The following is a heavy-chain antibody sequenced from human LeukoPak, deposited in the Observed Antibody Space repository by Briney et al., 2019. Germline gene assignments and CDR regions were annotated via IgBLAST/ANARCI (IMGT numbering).Heavy chain of an antibody. CDR3: ARAQTYDSSGYFLGNYYFDY. CDR1: GDTFSNYP. Sequence: SVKVSCKASGDTFSNYPITWVRQAPGQGLEWMGRIIPFFGTTIYAQKFQGRVTITTDESTSTAYMELSSLRSEDTAVYYCARAQTYDSSGYFLGNYYFDYWGQGTLVTVSS. CDR2: IIPFFGTT. J-gene: IGHJ4*02. D-gene: IGHD3-22*01. V-gene: IGHV1-69*05.